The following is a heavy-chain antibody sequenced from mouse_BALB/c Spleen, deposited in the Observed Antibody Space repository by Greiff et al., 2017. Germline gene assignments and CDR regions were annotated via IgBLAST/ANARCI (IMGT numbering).Heavy chain of an antibody. CDR3: ASKLDYFDY. Sequence: ESGPGLVKPSQSLSLTCSVTGYSITSGYYWNWIRQFPGNKLEWMGYISYDGSNNYNPSLKNRISITRDTSKNQFFLKLNSVTTEDTATYYCASKLDYFDYWGQGTTLTVSS. CDR2: ISYDGSN. J-gene: IGHJ2*01. V-gene: IGHV3-6*02. CDR1: GYSITSGYY. D-gene: IGHD4-1*01.